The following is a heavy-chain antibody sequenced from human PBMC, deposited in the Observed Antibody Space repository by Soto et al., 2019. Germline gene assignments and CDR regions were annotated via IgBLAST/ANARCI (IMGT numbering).Heavy chain of an antibody. D-gene: IGHD1-26*01. CDR3: AKDMGGYYYYGMDV. V-gene: IGHV3-43*01. CDR2: ISWDGGST. J-gene: IGHJ6*02. Sequence: PGGSLRLSCAASGFTFDDYTMHWVRQAPGKGLEWVSLISWDGGSTYYADCVKGRFTISRDNSKNSLYLQMNSLRTEDTALYYCAKDMGGYYYYGMDVWGQGTTVTVSS. CDR1: GFTFDDYT.